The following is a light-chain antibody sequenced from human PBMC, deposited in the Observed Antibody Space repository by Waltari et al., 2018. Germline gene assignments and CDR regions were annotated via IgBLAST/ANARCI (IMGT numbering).Light chain of an antibody. CDR2: NVS. J-gene: IGLJ2*01. Sequence: QSALAQPASVSGSPGQSITISCTGSSSDIGAFDLVSWYQQHPGRAPRFIIRNVSERPSGVPHRFSGSKSGNTASLTISSLRSEDESLYFCSSFTTGSTGLFGGGTKLTVL. CDR3: SSFTTGSTGL. V-gene: IGLV2-14*03. CDR1: SSDIGAFDL.